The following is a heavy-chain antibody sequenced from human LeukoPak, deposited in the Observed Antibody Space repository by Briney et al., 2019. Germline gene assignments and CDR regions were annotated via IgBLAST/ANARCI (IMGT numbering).Heavy chain of an antibody. CDR3: ARGLGYCSGGSCYDYYYYYGMDV. Sequence: PSETLSLTCAVYGGSFSGYYWSWIRQPPGKGLEWIGEINHSGSTNYNPSLKSRVTISVDTSKNQFSLKLSSVTAADTAVYYCARGLGYCSGGSCYDYYYYYGMDVWGQGTTVTVSS. J-gene: IGHJ6*02. D-gene: IGHD2-15*01. V-gene: IGHV4-34*01. CDR1: GGSFSGYY. CDR2: INHSGST.